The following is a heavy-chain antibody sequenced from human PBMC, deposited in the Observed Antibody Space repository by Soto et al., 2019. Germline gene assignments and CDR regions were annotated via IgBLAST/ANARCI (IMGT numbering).Heavy chain of an antibody. Sequence: EVQLLESGGGLVQPGGSLRLSCVASEFTFSSYAMSWVRQAPGKGLEWVSAISYSGGSTYYADSVKGRFTISRDNSKNTLYLQMNGLRDEDTAVYYCAKVPTGEMATVFKAFDIWGQGTMVTVSS. CDR1: EFTFSSYA. CDR3: AKVPTGEMATVFKAFDI. D-gene: IGHD4-4*01. V-gene: IGHV3-23*01. CDR2: ISYSGGST. J-gene: IGHJ3*02.